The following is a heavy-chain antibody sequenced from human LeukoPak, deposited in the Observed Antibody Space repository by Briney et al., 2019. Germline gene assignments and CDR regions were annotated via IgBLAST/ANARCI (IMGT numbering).Heavy chain of an antibody. V-gene: IGHV3-7*01. D-gene: IGHD6-19*01. CDR1: GFTFSNYW. J-gene: IGHJ4*02. CDR2: IEKDGSEI. CDR3: AAGAGWLIDW. Sequence: PPGRSLRLSCAASGFTFSNYWMNWVRQAPGKGMEWVAIIEKDGSEILYVDSVKGRFTISRDNAKNSLYLQMNSLRAEDTAVYYCAAGAGWLIDWWGQGTLVTVSS.